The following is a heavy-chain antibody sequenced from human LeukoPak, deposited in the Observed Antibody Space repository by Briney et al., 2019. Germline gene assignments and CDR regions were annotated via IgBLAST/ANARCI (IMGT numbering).Heavy chain of an antibody. CDR1: GFTFSSYS. V-gene: IGHV3-30*03. Sequence: GGSLRLSCAASGFTFSSYSMNWVRQAPGKGLEWVAVISYDDSNKYYADSVKGRFTISRDKSKNTMYLQMNSLRLEDTAVYYCARDRSNCFDPWGQGTLVTVSS. CDR3: ARDRSNCFDP. J-gene: IGHJ5*02. CDR2: ISYDDSNK.